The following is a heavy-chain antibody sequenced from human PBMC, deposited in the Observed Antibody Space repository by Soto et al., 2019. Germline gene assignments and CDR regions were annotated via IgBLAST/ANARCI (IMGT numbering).Heavy chain of an antibody. V-gene: IGHV4-39*01. D-gene: IGHD3-10*01. Sequence: SETLSLTCTVSGGSISSSSYYWGWIRQPPGKGLEWIGSIYYSGSTYYNPSLKSRVTISVDTSKNQFSLKLSSVTTAATPPAKSRLTFSEATSKTQFALTLGSGTAADTAVYYCARHEEVSSSEVRGVIITYAFDIWGQGTMVTVSS. J-gene: IGHJ3*02. CDR3: RLTFSEATSKTQFALTLGSGTAADTAVYYCARHEEVSSSEVRGVIITYAFDI. CDR2: IYYSGST. CDR1: GGSISSSSYY.